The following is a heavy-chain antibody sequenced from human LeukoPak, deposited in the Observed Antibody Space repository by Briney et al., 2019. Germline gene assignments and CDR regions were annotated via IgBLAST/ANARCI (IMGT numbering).Heavy chain of an antibody. CDR2: ISWNSGSI. J-gene: IGHJ4*02. V-gene: IGHV3-9*01. CDR3: AKDSGDGYNYDYFDY. CDR1: GFTFDDYA. D-gene: IGHD5-24*01. Sequence: GGSLRLSCAASGFTFDDYAMHWVRQAPGKGLEWVSGISWNSGSIGYADSVKGRFTISRANAKNSLYLQMNSLRAEDTALYYCAKDSGDGYNYDYFDYWGQGTLVTVSS.